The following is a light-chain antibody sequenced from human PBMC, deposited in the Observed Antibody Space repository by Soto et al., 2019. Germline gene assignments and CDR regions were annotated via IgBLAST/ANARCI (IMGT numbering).Light chain of an antibody. J-gene: IGLJ1*01. CDR2: EVN. CDR1: SFDVDDYNS. V-gene: IGLV2-14*01. CDR3: SLYTTSSTPSYV. Sequence: QSALTQPASVSGSPGQSITISCTGTSFDVDDYNSVSWYQQPPGKAPKLIIYEVNNRPSGVSNRFSGSNSDNTASLTISGLQAGDEADYYCSLYTTSSTPSYVFGTGTKVTVL.